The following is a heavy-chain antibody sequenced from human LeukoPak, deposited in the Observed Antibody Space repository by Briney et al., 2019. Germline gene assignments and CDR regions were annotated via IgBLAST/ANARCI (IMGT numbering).Heavy chain of an antibody. CDR3: ARDTGGNYY. CDR1: GYSISSVYY. J-gene: IGHJ4*02. V-gene: IGHV4-38-2*02. D-gene: IGHD1-14*01. CDR2: IDHSGST. Sequence: PSETLSLTCAVSGYSISSVYYWGWIRRPPGKGLEWIGTIDHSGSTYYNPSLKSRVTLSVDTSKNQFSLKLSSVTAADTAVYYCARDTGGNYYWGQGTLVTVSS.